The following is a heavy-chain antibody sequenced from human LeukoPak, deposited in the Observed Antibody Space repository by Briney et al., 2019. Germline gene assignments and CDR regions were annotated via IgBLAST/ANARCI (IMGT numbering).Heavy chain of an antibody. V-gene: IGHV3-53*01. CDR3: AKGLVGDDY. Sequence: PGGSLRLSCAVSGFXVNNKYITWVRQAPGKGLEWVSVIYEGGNSDYADSVKGWFTISRDYSKNTLYLQMNSLRAEDTAVYYCAKGLVGDDYWGQGTLVTVSS. CDR1: GFXVNNKY. D-gene: IGHD2-2*01. J-gene: IGHJ4*02. CDR2: IYEGGNS.